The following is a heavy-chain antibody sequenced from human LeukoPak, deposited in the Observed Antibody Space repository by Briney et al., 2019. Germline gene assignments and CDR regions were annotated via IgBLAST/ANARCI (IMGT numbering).Heavy chain of an antibody. Sequence: GGSLSLSCAASGFTFSSYGMHWVRQAPGKGLEWVAVISYDGSNKYYADSGKGRFTISGDNSKNTLYLQMNSLRAEDTAVYYCAKDKSSDDAFDIWGQGTMVTVSS. CDR1: GFTFSSYG. CDR3: AKDKSSDDAFDI. J-gene: IGHJ3*02. CDR2: ISYDGSNK. V-gene: IGHV3-30*18.